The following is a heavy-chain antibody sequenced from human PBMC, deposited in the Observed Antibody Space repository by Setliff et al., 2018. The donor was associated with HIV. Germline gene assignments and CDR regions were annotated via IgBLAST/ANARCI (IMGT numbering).Heavy chain of an antibody. CDR2: IYQSGST. V-gene: IGHV4-38-2*02. Sequence: PSETLSLTCTVSGYSISSGYYWGWIRQPPGKGLEWIGNIYQSGSTYYNPSLKSRVTISIDASKNQCSLRLNYVTAADTAVYYCARLFAGYSYGYYYYGIDVWGLGTAVTV. J-gene: IGHJ6*02. CDR3: ARLFAGYSYGYYYYGIDV. D-gene: IGHD5-18*01. CDR1: GYSISSGYY.